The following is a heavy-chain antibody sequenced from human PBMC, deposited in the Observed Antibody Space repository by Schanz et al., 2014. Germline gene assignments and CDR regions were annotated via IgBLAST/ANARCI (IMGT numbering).Heavy chain of an antibody. J-gene: IGHJ4*02. Sequence: EVQLVESGGGVVQPGRSLRLSCAASGFTFSSYAMSWVRQAPGKGLEWVSSISSGGGSTYYADSVKGRFTISRDNSKNTVYLQMNSLRPGDTAVYYCARESSNDIVLVPGAVFDHWGQGILVTVSS. CDR2: ISSGGGST. D-gene: IGHD2-2*01. V-gene: IGHV3-23*04. CDR1: GFTFSSYA. CDR3: ARESSNDIVLVPGAVFDH.